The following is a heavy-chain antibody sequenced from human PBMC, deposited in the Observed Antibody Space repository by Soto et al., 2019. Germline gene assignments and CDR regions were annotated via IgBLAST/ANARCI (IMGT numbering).Heavy chain of an antibody. CDR1: DGSIRSSSYY. V-gene: IGHV4-39*01. J-gene: IGHJ2*01. Sequence: QLQLQESGPGLVKPSETLSLTCTVSDGSIRSSSYYWGWIRQPPGKGLEWIGTLYYTGSTYYNQSFKTRLTISVDTSKNQFSLKLSYVTAADTAVYYFSRLGDDYGGNPPYWYFGLWGRGTLVTVSS. D-gene: IGHD4-17*01. CDR3: SRLGDDYGGNPPYWYFGL. CDR2: LYYTGST.